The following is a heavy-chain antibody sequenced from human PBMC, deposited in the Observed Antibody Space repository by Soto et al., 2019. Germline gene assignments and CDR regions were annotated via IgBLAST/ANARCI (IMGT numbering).Heavy chain of an antibody. CDR2: VYHSGTT. V-gene: IGHV4-38-2*02. Sequence: SETLSLTCTVSNYSISSGYYWGWIRQSPGEGLEWIVSVYHSGTTYYNPSLKSRVTISIDTSKNQFSLKLTSVTSADTAVYFCARVAFGPIDYWGQGTLVTVSS. J-gene: IGHJ4*02. D-gene: IGHD3-16*01. CDR3: ARVAFGPIDY. CDR1: NYSISSGYY.